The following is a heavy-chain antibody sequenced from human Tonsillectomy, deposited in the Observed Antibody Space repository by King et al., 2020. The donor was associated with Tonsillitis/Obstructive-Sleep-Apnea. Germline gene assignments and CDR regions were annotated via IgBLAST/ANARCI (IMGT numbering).Heavy chain of an antibody. D-gene: IGHD2-2*01. CDR2: IYPGDSDI. Sequence: VQLVESGAEVKKPGESLKISCKRSGYSFTTYWIGWVRQMPGKGLEWMGIIYPGDSDIRYSPSFQGQVTISADKSISTAYLQWSSLKASDTAMYYCARQGKEKCRSTSCLGTSFDYWGQGTLVTVSS. CDR1: GYSFTTYW. V-gene: IGHV5-51*03. J-gene: IGHJ4*02. CDR3: ARQGKEKCRSTSCLGTSFDY.